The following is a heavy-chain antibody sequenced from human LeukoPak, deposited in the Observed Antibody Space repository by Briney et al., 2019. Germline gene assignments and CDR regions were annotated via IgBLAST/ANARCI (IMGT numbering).Heavy chain of an antibody. J-gene: IGHJ4*02. CDR2: ISGSGGST. V-gene: IGHV3-23*01. CDR1: GFTFSSYA. D-gene: IGHD3-10*01. CDR3: AKVVVSGMSYFDY. Sequence: PGGSLRLSCAASGFTFSSYATSWVRQAPGKGLEWVSAISGSGGSTYYADSVKGRFTISRDNSKNTLYLQMNSLRAEDTAVYYCAKVVVSGMSYFDYWGQGTLVTVSS.